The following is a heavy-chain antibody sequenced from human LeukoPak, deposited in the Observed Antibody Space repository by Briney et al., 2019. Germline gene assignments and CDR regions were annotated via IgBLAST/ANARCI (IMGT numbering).Heavy chain of an antibody. J-gene: IGHJ3*02. CDR3: ARELWDSSGYSSLAFDI. Sequence: SSQTLSLTCTVSGGSISSGGYYWSWIRQHPGKGLEWIGYIYYSGSTYYNPSLKSRVTISVDTSKNQFSRKLSSVTAADTAVYYCARELWDSSGYSSLAFDIWGQGTMVTVSS. D-gene: IGHD3-22*01. CDR2: IYYSGST. CDR1: GGSISSGGYY. V-gene: IGHV4-31*03.